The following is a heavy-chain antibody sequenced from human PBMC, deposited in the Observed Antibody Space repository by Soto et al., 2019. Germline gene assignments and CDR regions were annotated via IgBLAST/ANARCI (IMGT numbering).Heavy chain of an antibody. V-gene: IGHV3-30-3*01. CDR1: GFTFSSYA. J-gene: IGHJ4*02. CDR2: ISYDGSNK. D-gene: IGHD3-22*01. Sequence: GGSLRLSCAASGFTFSSYAMHWVRQAPGKGLEWVAVISYDGSNKYYADSVKGRFTISRDNSKNTLYLQMNSLRAEDTAVYYCARLFPSEDGAGSSGYPYYFDYWGQGNLVTVSS. CDR3: ARLFPSEDGAGSSGYPYYFDY.